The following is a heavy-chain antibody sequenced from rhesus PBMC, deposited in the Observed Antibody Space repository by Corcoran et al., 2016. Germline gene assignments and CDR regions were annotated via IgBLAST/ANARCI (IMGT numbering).Heavy chain of an antibody. CDR2: IYGSGSST. Sequence: QVQLQESGPGLVKPLETLSLTCAVSGGSISSNYWSGVRPARGKGLEWIGYIYGSGSSTNYNPSLKSRVTLSVDTSKNQLSLKLSSVTAADTAVYYCARRGNTGYYFDYWGQGVLVTVSS. D-gene: IGHD2-21*01. J-gene: IGHJ4*01. CDR3: ARRGNTGYYFDY. CDR1: GGSISSNY. V-gene: IGHV4S11*01.